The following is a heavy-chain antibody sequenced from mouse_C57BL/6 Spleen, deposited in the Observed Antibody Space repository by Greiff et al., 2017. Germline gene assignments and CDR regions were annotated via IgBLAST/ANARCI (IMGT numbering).Heavy chain of an antibody. D-gene: IGHD2-4*01. CDR3: ARGDYGGGYAMDY. CDR2: ISDGGSYT. V-gene: IGHV5-4*01. Sequence: EVQRVESGGGLVKPGGSLKLSCAASGFTFSSYAMSWVRQTPEKRLEWVATISDGGSYTYYPDNVKGRFTISRDNAKNNLYLQMSHLKSEDTAMYYCARGDYGGGYAMDYWGQGTSVTVSS. CDR1: GFTFSSYA. J-gene: IGHJ4*01.